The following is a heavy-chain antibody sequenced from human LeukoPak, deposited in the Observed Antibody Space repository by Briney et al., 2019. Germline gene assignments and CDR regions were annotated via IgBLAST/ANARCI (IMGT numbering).Heavy chain of an antibody. V-gene: IGHV3-13*01. D-gene: IGHD4-17*01. CDR1: GFTFDRYD. Sequence: GGSLRLSCAASGFTFDRYDMHWVRQAPGEGLEWVSAFHTDGGIYYLDSVKGRFTISRENAKSSLYLQMDTLRAEDTAVYYCARGSGPGVTTIDPWGPGTLVIVSS. CDR2: FHTDGGI. J-gene: IGHJ5*02. CDR3: ARGSGPGVTTIDP.